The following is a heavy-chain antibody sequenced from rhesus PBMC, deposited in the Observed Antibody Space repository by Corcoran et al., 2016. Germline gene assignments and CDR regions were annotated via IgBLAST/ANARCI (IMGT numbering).Heavy chain of an antibody. D-gene: IGHD4-35*01. CDR2: IYGSCST. Sequence: QVQLQESGPGLVKPSETLSLTCAVSGGSIVKTSWTWSRQAPGKGLEWIGYIYGSCSTYYNPYRKSRVTRSVDTSKNQFSLKLTSVTAADTAVYYCARSPSGNYYYFDLWGQGALLTVS. J-gene: IGHJ1*01. V-gene: IGHV4S11*01. CDR3: ARSPSGNYYYFDL. CDR1: GGSIVKTS.